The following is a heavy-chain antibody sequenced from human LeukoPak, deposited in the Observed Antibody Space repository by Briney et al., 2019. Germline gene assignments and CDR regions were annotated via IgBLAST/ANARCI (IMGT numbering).Heavy chain of an antibody. CDR2: INWNGGST. CDR1: GFXFDDYG. D-gene: IGHD3-9*01. J-gene: IGHJ4*02. Sequence: PGGSLRLSCAASGFXFDDYGISWVRQAPGKGLEWVSGINWNGGSTGYADSVKGRFTISRDNAKNSLYLQMNSLRAEDTALYYCARARSTGYYVADYWGQGTLVTVSS. CDR3: ARARSTGYYVADY. V-gene: IGHV3-20*04.